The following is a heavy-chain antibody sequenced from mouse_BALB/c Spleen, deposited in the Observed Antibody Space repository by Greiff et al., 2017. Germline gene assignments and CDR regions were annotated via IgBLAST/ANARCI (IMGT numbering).Heavy chain of an antibody. CDR1: GFTFSSFG. V-gene: IGHV5-17*02. Sequence: EVQGVESGGGLVQPGGSRKLSCAASGFTFSSFGMHWVRQAPEKGLVWVADISSGSSAIYYADTVKGRFTISRDNPKNTLFLQMTRLRSEDTAMYYCASSVVAIYYAMDYWGQGTSVTVSS. D-gene: IGHD1-1*01. CDR3: ASSVVAIYYAMDY. J-gene: IGHJ4*01. CDR2: ISSGSSAI.